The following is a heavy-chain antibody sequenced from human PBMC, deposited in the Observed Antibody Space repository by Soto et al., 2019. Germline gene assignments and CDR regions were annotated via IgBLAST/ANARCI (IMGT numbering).Heavy chain of an antibody. CDR3: ANSYYYGSGSFWFDP. J-gene: IGHJ5*02. Sequence: SETLSLTCTVSGGSISSGDYYWSWIRQPPGKGLEWIGYIYYSGSTYYNPSLKSRVTISVDTSKNQFSLKLSSVTAADTAVCYCANSYYYGSGSFWFDPWGQGTLVTVSS. CDR1: GGSISSGDYY. CDR2: IYYSGST. V-gene: IGHV4-30-4*01. D-gene: IGHD3-10*01.